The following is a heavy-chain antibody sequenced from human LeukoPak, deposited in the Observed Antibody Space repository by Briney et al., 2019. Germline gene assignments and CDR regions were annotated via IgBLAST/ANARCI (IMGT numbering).Heavy chain of an antibody. V-gene: IGHV4-39*07. CDR3: ARTTRNYPWDAFDI. J-gene: IGHJ3*02. D-gene: IGHD1-14*01. Sequence: SETLSLTCTVSGSSISSSSYYWGWIRQPPGKGLEWIGSIYHSGSTYYNPSLKSRVTISVDTPKNQLSLKLSSVTAADTAVYYCARTTRNYPWDAFDIWGQGTMVTVSS. CDR1: GSSISSSSYY. CDR2: IYHSGST.